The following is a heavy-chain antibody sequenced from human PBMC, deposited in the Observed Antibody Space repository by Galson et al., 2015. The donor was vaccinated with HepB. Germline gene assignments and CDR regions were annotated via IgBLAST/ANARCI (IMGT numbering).Heavy chain of an antibody. D-gene: IGHD2-2*01. CDR3: ARDQGYCSGTSCPNWFDS. J-gene: IGHJ5*01. V-gene: IGHV3-21*01. CDR1: GFTFSSFS. CDR2: ISTSGSYI. Sequence: SLRLSCAASGFTFSSFSMNWVCQAPGKGLEWVSSISTSGSYISYADSVKGRFTISRDNAKNSLSLQMDSLRAEDTAVYYCARDQGYCSGTSCPNWFDSWGQGTLVTVSS.